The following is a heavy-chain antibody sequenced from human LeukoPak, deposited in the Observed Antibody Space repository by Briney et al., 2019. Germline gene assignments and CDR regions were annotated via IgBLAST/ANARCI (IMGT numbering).Heavy chain of an antibody. V-gene: IGHV3-23*01. Sequence: GGSLRLSCAASGFSFSNYAMSWVRQAPGKGLEWVSAISDSSGSTYYADSVKGRFTISRDNSKNTLYLQMNSLRAEDTAVYYCAKVRTRWTMVRGVPYMDVWGKGTTVTVSS. CDR1: GFSFSNYA. J-gene: IGHJ6*03. CDR2: ISDSSGST. CDR3: AKVRTRWTMVRGVPYMDV. D-gene: IGHD3-10*01.